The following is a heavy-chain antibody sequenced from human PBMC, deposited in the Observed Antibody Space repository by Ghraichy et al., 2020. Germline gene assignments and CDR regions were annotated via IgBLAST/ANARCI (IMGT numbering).Heavy chain of an antibody. D-gene: IGHD2-2*01. CDR2: INHSGST. J-gene: IGHJ5*02. V-gene: IGHV4-34*01. Sequence: SQTLSLTCAVYGGSFSGYYWSWIRQPPGKGLEWIGEINHSGSTNYNPSLKSRVTISVDTSKNQFSLKLSSVTAADTAVYYCARGVIWPVGTRYCSSTSCYGRWFDPWGQGTLVTVSS. CDR1: GGSFSGYY. CDR3: ARGVIWPVGTRYCSSTSCYGRWFDP.